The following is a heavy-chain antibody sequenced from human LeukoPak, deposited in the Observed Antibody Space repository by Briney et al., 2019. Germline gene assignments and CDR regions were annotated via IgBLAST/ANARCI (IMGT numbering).Heavy chain of an antibody. V-gene: IGHV4-34*01. CDR2: INHSGST. D-gene: IGHD6-13*01. J-gene: IGHJ3*02. Sequence: TPSETLSLTCAVYGGSFSGYYWSWIRQPPGKGLEWIGEINHSGSTNYNPSLKSRVTISVDTSKNQFSLKLSSVTAADTAVYYCARGRSYSSSWSSNGAFDIWGQGTMVTVSS. CDR3: ARGRSYSSSWSSNGAFDI. CDR1: GGSFSGYY.